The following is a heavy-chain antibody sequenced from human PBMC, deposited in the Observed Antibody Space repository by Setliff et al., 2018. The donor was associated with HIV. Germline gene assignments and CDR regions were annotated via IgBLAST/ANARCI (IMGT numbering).Heavy chain of an antibody. D-gene: IGHD2-21*01. CDR1: GYSFTNYD. CDR2: MSPKSGYA. V-gene: IGHV1-8*01. CDR3: ARDKADIVGEVWLDP. J-gene: IGHJ5*02. Sequence: ASVKVSCKASGYSFTNYDINWVRQAPGHGLEWVGWMSPKSGYADYAQKFQGRVTMTRNTSINTVYMELSSLKSEDTAVYYCARDKADIVGEVWLDPWGQGTLVTVSS.